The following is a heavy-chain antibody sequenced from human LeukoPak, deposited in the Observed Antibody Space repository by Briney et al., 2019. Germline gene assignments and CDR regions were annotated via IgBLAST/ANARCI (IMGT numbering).Heavy chain of an antibody. CDR1: GFTFDDYA. V-gene: IGHV3-9*01. CDR2: ISWNSGSI. Sequence: PGRSLRLSCAASGFTFDDYAMHWVRQAPGKGLEWVSGISWNSGSIGYADSVKGRFTISRDNAKNSLYLQMNSLRAEDTALYYCAKDIYPAAAGTWDYWGQGTLVTVSS. J-gene: IGHJ4*02. D-gene: IGHD6-13*01. CDR3: AKDIYPAAAGTWDY.